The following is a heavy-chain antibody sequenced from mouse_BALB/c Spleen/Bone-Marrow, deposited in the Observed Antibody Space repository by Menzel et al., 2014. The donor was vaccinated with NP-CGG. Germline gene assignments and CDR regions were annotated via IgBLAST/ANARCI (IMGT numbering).Heavy chain of an antibody. V-gene: IGHV1-7*01. J-gene: IGHJ3*01. Sequence: VQLQQSGAELAKPGASVKMSCKASGYTFTSYWMHWVKQRPGQGLEWIGYINPSTGYTDYNQKFKDKATLTADKSSSTAYMQLSSLTSEDSAAYYCARVYYGYFFAYWGQGTLVTVSA. CDR1: GYTFTSYW. CDR3: ARVYYGYFFAY. CDR2: INPSTGYT. D-gene: IGHD1-2*01.